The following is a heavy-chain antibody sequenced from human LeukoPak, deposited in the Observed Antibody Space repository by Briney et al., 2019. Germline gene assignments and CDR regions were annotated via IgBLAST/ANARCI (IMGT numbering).Heavy chain of an antibody. CDR1: GVTFSNYA. Sequence: GGSLRLSCAASGVTFSNYAMSWVRQAPGKGLEWVSAITGSGGNTYYADSVKGRFTISRENSKNTVFLQMNSLRAEDTAVYYCAKWGDYDVLTGYYVSDYWGQGTLVTVSS. CDR3: AKWGDYDVLTGYYVSDY. V-gene: IGHV3-23*01. D-gene: IGHD3-9*01. CDR2: ITGSGGNT. J-gene: IGHJ4*02.